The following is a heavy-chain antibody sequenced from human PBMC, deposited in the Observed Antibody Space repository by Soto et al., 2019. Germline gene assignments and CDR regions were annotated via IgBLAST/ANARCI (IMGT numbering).Heavy chain of an antibody. J-gene: IGHJ4*02. CDR1: GFTVSSNY. V-gene: IGHV3-66*01. D-gene: IGHD3-22*01. CDR3: ARDSTVVTNDY. CDR2: IYSGGNT. Sequence: PGGSLRLSCAASGFTVSSNYMSWVRQAPGKGLEWVSVIYSGGNTYYADSVKGRFTISRDNSKNTLYLQMNSLRAEDTAVYCCARDSTVVTNDYWGQGTLVTVSS.